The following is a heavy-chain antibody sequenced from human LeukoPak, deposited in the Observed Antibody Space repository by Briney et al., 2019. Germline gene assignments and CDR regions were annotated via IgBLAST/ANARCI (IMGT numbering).Heavy chain of an antibody. CDR1: SGSISSYH. J-gene: IGHJ4*02. Sequence: KPSETLSLTCTVSSGSISSYHWSWIRQPAGKGLEWIGNIYISGNTNYNPSLKSRVTLSVDTSKNQLSLKLSYVTAADTAVYYCARTYYYDSSGYYYDYWGQGTLVTVSS. CDR3: ARTYYYDSSGYYYDY. D-gene: IGHD3-22*01. CDR2: IYISGNT. V-gene: IGHV4-4*07.